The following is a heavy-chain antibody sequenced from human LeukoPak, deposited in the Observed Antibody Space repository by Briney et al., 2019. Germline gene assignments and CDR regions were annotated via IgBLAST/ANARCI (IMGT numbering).Heavy chain of an antibody. D-gene: IGHD1-26*01. V-gene: IGHV3-23*01. CDR3: ATSGGSYWS. J-gene: IGHJ5*02. CDR1: GFTFSSFG. Sequence: GGSLRLSCAASGFTFSSFGMNWVRQAPGKGLEWVTAISGSGDSTYSADSVKGRFTISRENSKNTLYLQMNSLRAEDTAVYYCATSGGSYWSWGQGTLVTVSS. CDR2: ISGSGDST.